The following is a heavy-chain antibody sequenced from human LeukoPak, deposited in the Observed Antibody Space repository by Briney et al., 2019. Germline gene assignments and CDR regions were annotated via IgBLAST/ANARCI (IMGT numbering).Heavy chain of an antibody. CDR1: GGTFSSYA. Sequence: SVKVSCKASGGTFSSYAISWVRQAPGQGLEWMGRIIPIFGTANYAQKFQGRVTMTRDTSTSTVYMELSSLRSEDTAVYYCAREVQQWLVRRGYYFDYWGQGTLVTVSS. J-gene: IGHJ4*02. D-gene: IGHD6-19*01. V-gene: IGHV1-69*05. CDR3: AREVQQWLVRRGYYFDY. CDR2: IIPIFGTA.